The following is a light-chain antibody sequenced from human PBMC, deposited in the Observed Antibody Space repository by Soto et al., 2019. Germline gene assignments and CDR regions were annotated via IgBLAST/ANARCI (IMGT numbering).Light chain of an antibody. CDR3: QAWDSSTANV. V-gene: IGLV3-1*01. CDR1: KLGDKY. CDR2: EDT. Sequence: SYELTQPPSVSVSPGQIASITCSGDKLGDKYVCWYQQKPGQSPVLVIYEDTKRPSGIPERFSGSNSGNTATLTISGTQAMDEADYYCQAWDSSTANVFGTGAKVTVL. J-gene: IGLJ1*01.